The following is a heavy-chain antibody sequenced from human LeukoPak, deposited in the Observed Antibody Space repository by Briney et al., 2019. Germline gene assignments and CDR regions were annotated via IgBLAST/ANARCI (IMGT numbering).Heavy chain of an antibody. CDR2: INHSGST. D-gene: IGHD3-10*01. V-gene: IGHV4-34*01. CDR3: ARGRREAPRYMVRGVNFDY. J-gene: IGHJ4*02. CDR1: GGSFSGYY. Sequence: SETLSLTCAVYGGSFSGYYWSWIRQPPGKGLEWIGEINHSGSTNYNPSLKSRVTISVDTFKNQFSLELSSVTAADTAVYYCARGRREAPRYMVRGVNFDYWGQGTLVTVSS.